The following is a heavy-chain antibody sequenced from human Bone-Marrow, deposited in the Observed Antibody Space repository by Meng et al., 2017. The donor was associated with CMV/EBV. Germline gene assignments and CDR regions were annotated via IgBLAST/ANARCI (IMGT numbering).Heavy chain of an antibody. V-gene: IGHV3-30*02. J-gene: IGHJ4*02. CDR3: AKDRGTVTTQGTDY. CDR1: GFTFSGYS. Sequence: GGSLRLSCAASGFTFSGYSMNWVRQAPGKGLEWVAFIRYDGSNKYYADSVKGRFTISRDNSKNTLYLQMNSLRAEDTAVYYCAKDRGTVTTQGTDYWGQGTLVTVSS. CDR2: IRYDGSNK. D-gene: IGHD4-11*01.